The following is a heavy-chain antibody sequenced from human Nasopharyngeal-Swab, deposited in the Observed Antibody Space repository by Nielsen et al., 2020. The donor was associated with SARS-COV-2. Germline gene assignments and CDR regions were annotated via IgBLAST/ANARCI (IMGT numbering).Heavy chain of an antibody. Sequence: GGSLRLSCAASGFTFSNFAMHWVRHAPGKGLEWVAVISYDGSSKYDADSVRGRFTVSRDNSINTLYLQMSSLKIEDTAVYYCARAYTNNGWGHFDHWGQGTLVTVSS. CDR2: ISYDGSSK. CDR1: GFTFSNFA. J-gene: IGHJ4*02. D-gene: IGHD6-19*01. V-gene: IGHV3-30-3*01. CDR3: ARAYTNNGWGHFDH.